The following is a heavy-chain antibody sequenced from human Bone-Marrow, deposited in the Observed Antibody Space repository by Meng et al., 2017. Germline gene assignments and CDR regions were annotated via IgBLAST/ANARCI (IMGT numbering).Heavy chain of an antibody. V-gene: IGHV3-66*02. Sequence: GESLKISCAASGFTVSSNYMSWVRQAPGKGLEWVSVIYSGGSTYYADSVKGRFTISRDNSKSTLYLQMNSLRAEDTAVYYCARENTIFGAYFDYWGQGTLVTVSS. CDR2: IYSGGST. D-gene: IGHD3-3*01. CDR1: GFTVSSNY. J-gene: IGHJ4*02. CDR3: ARENTIFGAYFDY.